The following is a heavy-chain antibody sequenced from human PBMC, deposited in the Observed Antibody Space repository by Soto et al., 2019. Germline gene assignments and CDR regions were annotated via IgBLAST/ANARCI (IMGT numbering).Heavy chain of an antibody. J-gene: IGHJ6*02. CDR2: ISSSGSTI. V-gene: IGHV3-48*03. CDR3: ARVIAAAGPKYNYYYYGMDV. Sequence: LRLSCAASGFTFSSYEMNWVRQAPGKGLEWVSYISSSGSTIYYADSVKGRFTISRDNAKNSLYLQMNSLRAEDTAVYYCARVIAAAGPKYNYYYYGMDVWGQGTTVTLSS. CDR1: GFTFSSYE. D-gene: IGHD6-13*01.